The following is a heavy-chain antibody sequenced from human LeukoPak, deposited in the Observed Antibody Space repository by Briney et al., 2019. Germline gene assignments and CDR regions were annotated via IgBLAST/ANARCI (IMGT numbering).Heavy chain of an antibody. CDR3: AGGPIYCSSTCCYEGLYYYYGMDV. J-gene: IGHJ6*02. CDR1: GFTFSSYW. V-gene: IGHV3-7*01. Sequence: GGSLRLSCAASGFTFSSYWMSWVRQAPGKGLEWVANIKQDGSEKYYVDSVKGRFTISRDNAKNSLYLQMNSLRAEDTAVYYCAGGPIYCSSTCCYEGLYYYYGMDVWGQGTTVTVSS. CDR2: IKQDGSEK. D-gene: IGHD2-2*01.